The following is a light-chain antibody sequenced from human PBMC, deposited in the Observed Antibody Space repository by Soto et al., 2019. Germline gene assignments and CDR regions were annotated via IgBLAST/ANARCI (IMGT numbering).Light chain of an antibody. CDR1: SSSKW. CDR3: QQYNSYSQT. CDR2: DVS. Sequence: DIQMTQSPSTLAASVGDTVTMTCRSSSKWLAWYQKKPGKAPKLLIYDVSNLERGVPPRFSGSTSGAESTLTITGLQPDDLGTYYCQQYNSYSQTFGQGTKVDIK. J-gene: IGKJ1*01. V-gene: IGKV1-5*01.